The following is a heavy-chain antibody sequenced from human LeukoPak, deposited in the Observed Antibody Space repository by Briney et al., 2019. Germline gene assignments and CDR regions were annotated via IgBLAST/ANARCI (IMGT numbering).Heavy chain of an antibody. CDR3: ARTLYIAAVPGGFDY. Sequence: ASVKVSCKASGYSFTSHYMHWVRQAPGQGLEWMGLINPSGSSTLYAQKFQGRVTMTRDTSISTVYMELSRLRSDDTALYYCARTLYIAAVPGGFDYWGQGTLVTVSS. V-gene: IGHV1-46*01. CDR2: INPSGSST. D-gene: IGHD6-13*01. J-gene: IGHJ4*02. CDR1: GYSFTSHY.